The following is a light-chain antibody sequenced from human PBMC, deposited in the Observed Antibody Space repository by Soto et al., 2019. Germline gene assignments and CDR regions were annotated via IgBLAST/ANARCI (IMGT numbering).Light chain of an antibody. CDR3: QQLNSYPRT. Sequence: EVVLTQSPGTLSLSPGERASLSCRASQRVTSSYLAWYQQKPGQAPKVLIYGASTRATGIPDRFSGRGSGTDFTLTISRLEPEDFAVYYCQQLNSYPRTFGQGTKVEIK. CDR1: QRVTSSY. CDR2: GAS. J-gene: IGKJ1*01. V-gene: IGKV3-20*01.